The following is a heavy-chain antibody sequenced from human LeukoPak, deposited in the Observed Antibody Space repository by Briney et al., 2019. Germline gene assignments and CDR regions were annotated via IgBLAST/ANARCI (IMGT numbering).Heavy chain of an antibody. J-gene: IGHJ4*02. Sequence: PGGSLRLSCAASGFTFSRYAMSWVRQAPGKGLEWVSAISGSGGSTYYADSVKGRFTISRDNSKNTLYLQMNSLRAEDTAVYYCAKVRYYDSSGYYFVPPDYWGQGTLVTVSS. CDR2: ISGSGGST. CDR1: GFTFSRYA. CDR3: AKVRYYDSSGYYFVPPDY. D-gene: IGHD3-22*01. V-gene: IGHV3-23*01.